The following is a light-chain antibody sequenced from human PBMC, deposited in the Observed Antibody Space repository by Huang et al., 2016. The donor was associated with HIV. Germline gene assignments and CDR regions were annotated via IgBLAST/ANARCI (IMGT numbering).Light chain of an antibody. V-gene: IGKV3-15*01. CDR1: QSVSNN. CDR2: SAA. J-gene: IGKJ3*01. Sequence: EIVMTQSPATLSVSPGERVTLSCRASQSVSNNLAWYQQKPGQAPRLIVYSAATRATGIPARFSGSGSGTEFTLTISSLQSEHFAVYYCQQYDSWPITFGPGTRVDF. CDR3: QQYDSWPIT.